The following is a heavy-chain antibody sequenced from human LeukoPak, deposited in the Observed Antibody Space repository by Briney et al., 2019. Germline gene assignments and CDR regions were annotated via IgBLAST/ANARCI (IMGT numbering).Heavy chain of an antibody. D-gene: IGHD2-2*01. CDR3: ASLQVPAAIGIDY. CDR2: IYHSGST. V-gene: IGHV4-38-2*01. J-gene: IGHJ4*02. Sequence: SETLSLNCAVSGYSISSGYYWGWIRQPPGKGLEWIGSIYHSGSTYYNPPLKSRVTISVDTSKNQFSLKLSSVTAADTAVYYCASLQVPAAIGIDYWGQGTLVTVSS. CDR1: GYSISSGYY.